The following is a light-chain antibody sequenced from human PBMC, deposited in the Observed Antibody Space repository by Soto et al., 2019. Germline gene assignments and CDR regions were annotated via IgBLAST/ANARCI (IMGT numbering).Light chain of an antibody. J-gene: IGKJ1*01. CDR2: DTS. CDR1: QSVSSCY. CDR3: QQCCRSPS. Sequence: IVLTQSPGTLSLSPGERATLSCRASQSVSSCYLAWDQQKPGQAPRLLIYDTSSRATGIPDSFSGSGSGTHFPLAISRLENQCVAVYYCQQCCRSPSFDQKTKVELK. V-gene: IGKV3-20*01.